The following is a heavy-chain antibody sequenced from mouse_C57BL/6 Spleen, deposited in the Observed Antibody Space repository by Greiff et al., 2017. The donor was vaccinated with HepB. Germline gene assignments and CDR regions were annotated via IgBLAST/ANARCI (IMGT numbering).Heavy chain of an antibody. CDR2: SRNNANDYTT. CDR1: GFTFSDFY. CDR3: ARALNWAYWYFDV. J-gene: IGHJ1*03. Sequence: EVKLVGSGGGLVQSGRSLRLSCATSGFTFSDFYMEWVRQAPGKGLEWIAASRNNANDYTTEYSASVKGRFIVSRDTSQSILYLQMNALRAEDTAIYYCARALNWAYWYFDVWGTGTTVTVSS. V-gene: IGHV7-1*01. D-gene: IGHD4-1*02.